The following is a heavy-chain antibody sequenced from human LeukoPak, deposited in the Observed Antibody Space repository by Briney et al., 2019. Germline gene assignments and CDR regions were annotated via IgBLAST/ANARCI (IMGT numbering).Heavy chain of an antibody. D-gene: IGHD3-16*01. CDR1: GFIFNNYV. CDR2: ISGTGATT. J-gene: IGHJ3*02. Sequence: PGGSLRLSCGASGFIFNNYVMSWVRQAPVKGLEWVSSISGTGATTYYADSVKGRFTISRDNSKNTLYLQLNSLRGDDTAVYYCAKTSAGEVSVRGGFDIWGQGTMVTVSS. V-gene: IGHV3-23*01. CDR3: AKTSAGEVSVRGGFDI.